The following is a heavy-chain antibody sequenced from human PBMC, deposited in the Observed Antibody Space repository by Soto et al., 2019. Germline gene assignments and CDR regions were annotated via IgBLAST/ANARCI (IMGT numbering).Heavy chain of an antibody. J-gene: IGHJ4*02. CDR3: ARVAPTLYGSGSYYFDY. D-gene: IGHD3-10*01. V-gene: IGHV1-18*01. CDR1: DYTFTSYG. Sequence: QVQLVQSGAEVKKPGASVKVSCKASDYTFTSYGISWVRQAPGQGLEWMGWINTYNGNTNYAQKLQGRVTMTTDTSTSTAYMELRSLRSDDTAVYYYARVAPTLYGSGSYYFDYWGQGTLVTVSS. CDR2: INTYNGNT.